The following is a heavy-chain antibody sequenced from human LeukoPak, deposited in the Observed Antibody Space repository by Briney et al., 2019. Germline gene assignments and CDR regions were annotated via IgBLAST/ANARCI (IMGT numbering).Heavy chain of an antibody. CDR1: GGSISNYY. CDR3: ARVNYYYYYMDV. J-gene: IGHJ6*03. Sequence: PSETLSLTCTVSGGSISNYYWTWIRQPAGKGLEWIGRIYTSGGTNYNPSLKGRVTMSVDTSKNQFSLKLSSVTAADTAVYYCARVNYYYYYMDVWGKGTTVTISS. V-gene: IGHV4-4*07. CDR2: IYTSGGT.